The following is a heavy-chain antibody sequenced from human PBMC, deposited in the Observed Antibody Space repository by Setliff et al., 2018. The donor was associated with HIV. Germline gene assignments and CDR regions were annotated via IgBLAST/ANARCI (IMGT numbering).Heavy chain of an antibody. CDR2: VNRDGGA. V-gene: IGHV4-34*01. D-gene: IGHD3-10*01. CDR1: GVVPTAYF. CDR3: ARGWVRGPIISPGTYFSYGLDV. J-gene: IGHJ6*02. Sequence: SDSLSVTCALYGVVPTAYFWTWIGQSPGKGLEWVGQVNRDGGAHYNPSLRSRVTISVDTSKNQFSLKLTSMTAAETAVYYCARGWVRGPIISPGTYFSYGLDVWGQGTPVTVSS.